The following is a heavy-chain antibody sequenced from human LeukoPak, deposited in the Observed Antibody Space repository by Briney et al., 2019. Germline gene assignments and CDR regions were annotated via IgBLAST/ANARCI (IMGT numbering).Heavy chain of an antibody. CDR1: GGSISTTY. Sequence: PSQTLSLTCTVSGGSISTTYLSWLRQPAGKGLEWIGRIYTSGNTNYNPSLKSRVTMSVDTSKNQFSLRLASVTAADTALYYCARDPSSWYFDLWGRGILVTVSS. CDR2: IYTSGNT. V-gene: IGHV4-4*07. J-gene: IGHJ2*01. CDR3: ARDPSSWYFDL.